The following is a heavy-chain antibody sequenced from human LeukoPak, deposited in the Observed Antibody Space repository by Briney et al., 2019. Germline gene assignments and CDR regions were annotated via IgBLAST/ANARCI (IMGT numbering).Heavy chain of an antibody. V-gene: IGHV1-18*01. Sequence: ASVKVSCKASGYTFTSYGISWVRQAPGQGLEWMGWISAYNGNTNYAQKLQGSVTMTTDTSTSTAYMELRSLRSDDTAVYYCARDLGISGWYPDDAFDIWGQGTMVTVSS. D-gene: IGHD6-19*01. J-gene: IGHJ3*02. CDR2: ISAYNGNT. CDR3: ARDLGISGWYPDDAFDI. CDR1: GYTFTSYG.